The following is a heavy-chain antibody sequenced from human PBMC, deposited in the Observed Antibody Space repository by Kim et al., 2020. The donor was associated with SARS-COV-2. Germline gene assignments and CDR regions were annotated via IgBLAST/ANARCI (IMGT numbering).Heavy chain of an antibody. CDR3: AREGPTVTTNAFDI. V-gene: IGHV1-18*01. D-gene: IGHD4-17*01. CDR2: ISAYNGNT. CDR1: GYTFTSYG. Sequence: ASVKVSCKASGYTFTSYGISWVRQAPGQGLEWMGWISAYNGNTNYAQKLQGRVTMTTDTSTSTAYRELRSLRSDDTAVYYCAREGPTVTTNAFDIWGQGTMVTVSS. J-gene: IGHJ3*02.